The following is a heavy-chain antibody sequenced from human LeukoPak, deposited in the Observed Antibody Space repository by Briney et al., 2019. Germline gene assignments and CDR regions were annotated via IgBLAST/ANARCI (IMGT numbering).Heavy chain of an antibody. CDR1: GFTFSSSS. V-gene: IGHV3-21*01. CDR3: ARVGIAARYFDY. CDR2: ISSSSSYI. D-gene: IGHD6-6*01. J-gene: IGHJ4*02. Sequence: GGSLRLSCAASGFTFSSSSMNWVRQAPGKGLEWVSSISSSSSYIYYADSVKGRFTISRDNAKNSLYLQMNSLRAEDTAVYYCARVGIAARYFDYWGRGTLVTVSS.